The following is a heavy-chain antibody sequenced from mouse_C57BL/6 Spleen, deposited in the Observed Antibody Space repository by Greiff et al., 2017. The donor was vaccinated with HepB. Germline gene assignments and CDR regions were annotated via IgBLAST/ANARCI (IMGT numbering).Heavy chain of an antibody. CDR3: ARGGTVVEGWFAY. D-gene: IGHD1-1*01. CDR1: GFTFSDYG. J-gene: IGHJ3*01. V-gene: IGHV5-17*01. Sequence: EVMLVESGGGLVKPGGSLKLSCAASGFTFSDYGMHWVRQAPEKGLEWVAYISSGSSTIYYADTVKGRFTISRDNAKNTLFLQMTSLRSEDTAMYYCARGGTVVEGWFAYWGQGTLVTVSA. CDR2: ISSGSSTI.